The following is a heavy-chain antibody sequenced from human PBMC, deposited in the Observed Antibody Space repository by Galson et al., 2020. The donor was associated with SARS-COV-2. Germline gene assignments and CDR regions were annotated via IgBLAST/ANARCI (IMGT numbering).Heavy chain of an antibody. J-gene: IGHJ4*02. D-gene: IGHD6-13*01. CDR2: IYHSGST. CDR1: GGSISSSNW. Sequence: SETLSLTCAVSGGSISSSNWWSWVRQPPGKGLEWIGEIYHSGSTNYNPSLKSRVTISVDKSKNQFSLKLSSVTAADTAVYYCAREGEQQPGLTYYFDYWGQGTLVTVSS. V-gene: IGHV4-4*02. CDR3: AREGEQQPGLTYYFDY.